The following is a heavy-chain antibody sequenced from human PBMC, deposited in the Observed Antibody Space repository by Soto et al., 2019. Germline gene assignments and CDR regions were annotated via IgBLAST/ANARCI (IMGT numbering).Heavy chain of an antibody. CDR3: ASATSIAVAGKET. J-gene: IGHJ4*02. CDR2: ISFYNGHT. V-gene: IGHV1-18*01. Sequence: QVQLVQSGGEVKKPGASVKVSCKASGDTVTKYGISWVRQAPGQGLEWLGWISFYNGHTNYALKFQDRITFTTDTSTSTASMELRSLTSDDTAVSYCASATSIAVAGKETWGQGTLVTVSS. CDR1: GDTVTKYG. D-gene: IGHD6-19*01.